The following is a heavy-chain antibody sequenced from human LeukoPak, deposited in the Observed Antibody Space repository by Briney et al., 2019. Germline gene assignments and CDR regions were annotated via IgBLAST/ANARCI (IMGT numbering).Heavy chain of an antibody. CDR3: ARDDKQLAGVDY. V-gene: IGHV3-53*01. CDR1: GLTVSSNY. Sequence: GGSLRLSCAASGLTVSSNYMTWVRQAPGEGLEWVSVIYNGGGTYYADSVKGRFTISRDNSKNALYLQMNSLRIEDTAVYYCARDDKQLAGVDYWGQGTLVTVSS. J-gene: IGHJ4*02. CDR2: IYNGGGT. D-gene: IGHD6-6*01.